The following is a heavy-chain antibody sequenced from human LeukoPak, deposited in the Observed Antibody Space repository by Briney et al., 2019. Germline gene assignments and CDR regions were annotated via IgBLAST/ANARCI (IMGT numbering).Heavy chain of an antibody. D-gene: IGHD5-18*01. CDR3: ARVAEYSYGYIGAFDI. CDR1: GYTFTGYY. V-gene: IGHV1-2*02. Sequence: ASVKVSCKASGYTFTGYYMHWVRQAPGQGLEWMGWINPNSGGTNYAQKFQGRVTMTRDTSISTAYMELRSLRSDDTAVYYCARVAEYSYGYIGAFDIWGQGTMVTVSS. CDR2: INPNSGGT. J-gene: IGHJ3*02.